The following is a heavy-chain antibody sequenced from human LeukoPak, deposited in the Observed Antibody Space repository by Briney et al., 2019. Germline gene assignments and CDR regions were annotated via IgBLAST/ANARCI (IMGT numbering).Heavy chain of an antibody. J-gene: IGHJ3*02. CDR2: IRSSGGINK. CDR1: GFTFSSYS. CDR3: ARNQATVTTANGAFDI. V-gene: IGHV3-30*02. D-gene: IGHD4-11*01. Sequence: PGGSLRLSCAASGFTFSSYSMHWVRPAPGKGLEWVAFIRSSGGINKNFADSVKGRFTISRDDSKDTLYLQMNSLRAEDTAVYYCARNQATVTTANGAFDIWGQGTMVTVSS.